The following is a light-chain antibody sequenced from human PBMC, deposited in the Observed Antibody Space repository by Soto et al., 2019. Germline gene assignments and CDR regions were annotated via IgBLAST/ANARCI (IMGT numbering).Light chain of an antibody. CDR1: QSVSSN. CDR3: QQYRT. CDR2: GAS. Sequence: EIVMTQSPATLSVSPGERATLSCRASQSVSSNLAWYQQKPGQAPRLLIYGASTRATGIPARFSGSGSGTEFTLTISSLQSEDCAVYYCQQYRTFGQGTKV. J-gene: IGKJ1*01. V-gene: IGKV3-15*01.